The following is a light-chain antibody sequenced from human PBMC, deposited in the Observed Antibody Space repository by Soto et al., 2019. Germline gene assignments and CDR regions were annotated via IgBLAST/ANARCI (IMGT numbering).Light chain of an antibody. Sequence: DIQMTQFPSTLSASVGDRVTITCRASQNINIWLAWYQQKPGKAPKLLICDVSNLESGVPSRFSGSGSGTELTLTMNSLQPDDSAIYYCQQYNSQGWTFGQATKVEVK. CDR2: DVS. CDR1: QNINIW. V-gene: IGKV1-5*01. J-gene: IGKJ1*01. CDR3: QQYNSQGWT.